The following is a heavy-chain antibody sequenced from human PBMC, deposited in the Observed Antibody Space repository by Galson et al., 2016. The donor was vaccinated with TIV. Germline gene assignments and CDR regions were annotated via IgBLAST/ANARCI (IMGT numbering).Heavy chain of an antibody. CDR3: AGFSFQHNRDFYFHF. CDR2: IYPDDSDV. CDR1: GYTFSTYW. D-gene: IGHD3/OR15-3a*01. V-gene: IGHV5-51*03. J-gene: IGHJ4*02. Sequence: QSGAEVKKPGESLKISCQASGYTFSTYWIGWVRQMPGKGLEWMGIIYPDDSDVRYSPSFRGQVTISADKSLKTAYFQWRSLRAPDTGVYYCAGFSFQHNRDFYFHFWGQGTRLIVTS.